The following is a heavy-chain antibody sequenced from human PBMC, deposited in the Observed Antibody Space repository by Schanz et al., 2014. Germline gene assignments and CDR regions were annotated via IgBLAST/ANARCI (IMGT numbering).Heavy chain of an antibody. Sequence: DVHLLESGGDLVQPGGSLRLSCAASEFTFSTDAMSWVRQAPGKGLEWLSVISASGGDTYYADSVKGRFTISRDNSKNTLYLQMNSLRAEDTAVYYCAKVRYSSGWRGDYFDEWGQGTLVTVAS. V-gene: IGHV3-23*01. J-gene: IGHJ4*02. CDR3: AKVRYSSGWRGDYFDE. D-gene: IGHD6-25*01. CDR2: ISASGGDT. CDR1: EFTFSTDA.